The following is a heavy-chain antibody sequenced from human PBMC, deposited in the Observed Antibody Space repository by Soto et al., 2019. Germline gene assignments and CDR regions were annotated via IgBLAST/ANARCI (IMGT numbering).Heavy chain of an antibody. V-gene: IGHV4-59*01. CDR2: IYYSGST. D-gene: IGHD6-13*01. CDR1: GGSISSYY. J-gene: IGHJ1*01. CDR3: ARSISAAGMVEYFPH. Sequence: QVQLQESGPGLVKPSETLSLTCTVSGGSISSYYWCWIRQPPGKVLHWLGYIYYSGSTNYNPSLKSRVTFSLATSKNQFSLKLGSVTAADTAVYYCARSISAAGMVEYFPHWGNGTLVTVSS.